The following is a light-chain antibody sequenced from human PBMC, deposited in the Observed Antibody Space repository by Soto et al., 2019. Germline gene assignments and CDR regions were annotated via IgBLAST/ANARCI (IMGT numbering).Light chain of an antibody. Sequence: EIVLTQSSGTLSLSPGDRASLSCRASQSVSNSYLAWYQQKPGQAPRLLIYGASIRATGIPDRFSGSGSGTDFTLTISRLEPEDFAVYYCQHYGSSPPFTFGPGTKVDI. CDR3: QHYGSSPPFT. CDR2: GAS. J-gene: IGKJ3*01. V-gene: IGKV3-20*01. CDR1: QSVSNSY.